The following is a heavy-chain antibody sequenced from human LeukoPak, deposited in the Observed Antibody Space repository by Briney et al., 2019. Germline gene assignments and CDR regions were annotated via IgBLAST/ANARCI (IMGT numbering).Heavy chain of an antibody. Sequence: GGSLRLSCAASGFTFSSYDMHWVRQATGKGLEWVSAIGTAGDTYYPGSVKGRFTISRENAKNSLYLQMNSLRAGDTAVYYCARGSSVEGYFQHWGQGTLVTASS. V-gene: IGHV3-13*01. CDR3: ARGSSVEGYFQH. CDR1: GFTFSSYD. CDR2: IGTAGDT. J-gene: IGHJ1*01. D-gene: IGHD4-23*01.